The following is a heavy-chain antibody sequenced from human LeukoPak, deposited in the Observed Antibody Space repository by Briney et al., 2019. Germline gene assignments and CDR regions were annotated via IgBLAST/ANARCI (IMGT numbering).Heavy chain of an antibody. CDR2: IYTSGST. Sequence: SETLSLTCTVSGGSISSYYWSWIRQPAGKGLEWIGRIYTSGSTNYNPSLKSRVTMSVDTSKNQFSLKLTSVTAADTAVYYCARVGPQEQLWPQSHDNWGQGTLVTVSS. CDR3: ARVGPQEQLWPQSHDN. V-gene: IGHV4-4*07. CDR1: GGSISSYY. D-gene: IGHD5-18*01. J-gene: IGHJ4*02.